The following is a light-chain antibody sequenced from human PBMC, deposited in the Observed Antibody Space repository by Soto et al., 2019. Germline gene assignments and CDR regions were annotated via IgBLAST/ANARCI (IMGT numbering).Light chain of an antibody. CDR3: SSYTSSSTLLV. CDR1: SSDVGVYDY. CDR2: EVS. Sequence: QSVLTQPASVSGSPGQSITISCTGTSSDVGVYDYVSWYQQHPGKAPKLMIFEVSFRPSGVSSRFSGSKSGNTASLTISGLQAEDEADYYCSSYTSSSTLLVFGTGTKLTVL. V-gene: IGLV2-14*01. J-gene: IGLJ1*01.